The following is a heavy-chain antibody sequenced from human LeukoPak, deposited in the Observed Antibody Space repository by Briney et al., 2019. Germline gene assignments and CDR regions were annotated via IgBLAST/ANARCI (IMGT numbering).Heavy chain of an antibody. D-gene: IGHD3-3*01. Sequence: ASVEVSCKASGYTFTGYYIHWVRQAPGQGLEWMGWINPNSGGTNYAQKFQGRVTMTRDTSISTAYMELSRLRSDDTAVYYCARVNFWSGYYSHSWGQGTLVTVSS. CDR1: GYTFTGYY. V-gene: IGHV1-2*02. CDR2: INPNSGGT. CDR3: ARVNFWSGYYSHS. J-gene: IGHJ4*02.